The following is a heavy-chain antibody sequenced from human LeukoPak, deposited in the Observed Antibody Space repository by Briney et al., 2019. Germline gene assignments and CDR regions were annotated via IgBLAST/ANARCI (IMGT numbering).Heavy chain of an antibody. CDR2: TRYDASKQ. J-gene: IGHJ4*02. V-gene: IGHV3-30*02. Sequence: GGSLRLSSAASGFTFSDYGMHWVRQAPGKGLEWVAFTRYDASKQYYADSVKGRFTISRDNSKNTLYVKMNSLRVEDAAFYRCVKGSSKWDTVFDYWGQGTLVTVSS. CDR3: VKGSSKWDTVFDY. CDR1: GFTFSDYG. D-gene: IGHD5-18*01.